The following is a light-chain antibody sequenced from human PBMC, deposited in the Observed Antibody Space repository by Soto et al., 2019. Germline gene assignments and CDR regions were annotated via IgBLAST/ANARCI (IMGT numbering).Light chain of an antibody. CDR2: GVS. CDR1: QSVGNY. CDR3: QQYNDWPFT. Sequence: IVLTQSPGALSLSPGERATLYCRASQSVGNYLAWYQQKPGQAPRLLIYGVSTRATGIPARFSGSESGTEFTLTISSLQSEDFAVYYCQQYNDWPFTFGPGTKVDIK. V-gene: IGKV3-15*01. J-gene: IGKJ3*01.